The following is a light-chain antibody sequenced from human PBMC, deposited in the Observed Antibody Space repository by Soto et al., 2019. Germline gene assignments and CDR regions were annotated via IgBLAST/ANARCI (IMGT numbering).Light chain of an antibody. CDR2: EVS. CDR1: SSDVGSYNY. V-gene: IGLV2-14*01. CDR3: SSFTSSSTGFFV. J-gene: IGLJ1*01. Sequence: QSLLTWPASVSGSPGQSITISCTGTSSDVGSYNYVSWYQHHPGKAPKLMISEVSNRPSGVSNRFSGSKSGNTASLTISGLQTEDEADYYCSSFTSSSTGFFVFGTGTKVTVL.